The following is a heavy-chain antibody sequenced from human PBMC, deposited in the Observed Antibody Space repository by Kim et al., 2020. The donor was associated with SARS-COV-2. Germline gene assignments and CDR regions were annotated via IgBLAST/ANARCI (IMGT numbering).Heavy chain of an antibody. J-gene: IGHJ4*02. V-gene: IGHV5-51*01. CDR1: GYSFTSYW. Sequence: GESLKISCKGSGYSFTSYWIGWVRQMPGKGLEWMGIIYPGDSDTRYSPSFQGQVTISADKSISTAYLQWSSLKASDTAMYYCARLRVEYIVATNSQMSRQQLVGPFDYWGQGTLVTVSS. CDR2: IYPGDSDT. D-gene: IGHD5-12*01. CDR3: ARLRVEYIVATNSQMSRQQLVGPFDY.